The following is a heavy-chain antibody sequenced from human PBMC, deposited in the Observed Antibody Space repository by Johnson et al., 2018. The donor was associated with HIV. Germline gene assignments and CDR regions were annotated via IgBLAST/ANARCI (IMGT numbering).Heavy chain of an antibody. J-gene: IGHJ3*02. Sequence: QVQLVESGGGLVQPGQSLRLSCTTSGFTFGDYAMNWFRQAPGKGLEWVAFMSYDGGNKHYADSVKGRFTISRDLSENTLYLQMNSLRAEDTAVYYCAGAARDAFDIWGQGTMVTVSS. CDR1: GFTFGDYA. V-gene: IGHV3-30-3*01. CDR3: AGAARDAFDI. CDR2: MSYDGGNK.